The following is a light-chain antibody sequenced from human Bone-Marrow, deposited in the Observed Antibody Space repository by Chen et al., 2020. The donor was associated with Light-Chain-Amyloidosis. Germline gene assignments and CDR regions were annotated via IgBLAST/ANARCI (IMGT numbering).Light chain of an antibody. CDR2: DDS. J-gene: IGLJ3*02. V-gene: IGLV3-21*02. CDR1: NIGSKI. CDR3: QVWDRSSDRPV. Sequence: SYVLTQPSSVSGAPGQTATIACGGNNIGSKIVHWYQQTPGQAPLLVVYDDSDRPSGIPERLSGSNSGNTATLTISRVEAGDEADYYCQVWDRSSDRPVFGGGTKLTVL.